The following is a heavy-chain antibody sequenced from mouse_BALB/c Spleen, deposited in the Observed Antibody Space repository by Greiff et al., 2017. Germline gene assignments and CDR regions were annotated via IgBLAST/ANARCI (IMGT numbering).Heavy chain of an antibody. V-gene: IGHV5-6-3*01. CDR1: GFTFSSYG. CDR3: ARDPYGSSPYWYFDV. J-gene: IGHJ1*01. CDR2: INSNGGST. D-gene: IGHD1-1*01. Sequence: EVHLVESGGGLVQPGGSLKLSCAASGFTFSSYGMSWVRQTPDKRLELVATINSNGGSTYYPDSVKGRFTISRDNAKNTLYLQMSSLKSEDTAMYYCARDPYGSSPYWYFDVWGAGTTVTVSS.